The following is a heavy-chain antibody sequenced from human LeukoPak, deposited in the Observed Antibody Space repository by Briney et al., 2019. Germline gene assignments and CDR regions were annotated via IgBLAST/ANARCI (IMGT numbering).Heavy chain of an antibody. Sequence: SETLSLTCTVSGGSISSYYWSWIRQPPGKGLEWIGYIYHSGSTYYNPSLKSRVTISVDRSKNQFSLKLSSVTAADTAVYYCARPGNGEYHYYYYYMDVWGKGTTVTVSS. V-gene: IGHV4-59*12. J-gene: IGHJ6*03. CDR2: IYHSGST. D-gene: IGHD1-1*01. CDR3: ARPGNGEYHYYYYYMDV. CDR1: GGSISSYY.